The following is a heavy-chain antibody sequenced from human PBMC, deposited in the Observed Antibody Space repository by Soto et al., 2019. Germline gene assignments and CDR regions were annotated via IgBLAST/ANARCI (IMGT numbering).Heavy chain of an antibody. V-gene: IGHV4-4*02. Sequence: SETLSLTCAVSGGSFTSNHWWTWVRQPPGQGLEWIGEIYRTGSTNYNPSLKSRVTISLDKSENQFSLKVTSLTAADTAVYYCAGRDPGTSVDYWGQGTLVTVSS. J-gene: IGHJ4*02. CDR3: AGRDPGTSVDY. CDR1: GGSFTSNHW. D-gene: IGHD1-7*01. CDR2: IYRTGST.